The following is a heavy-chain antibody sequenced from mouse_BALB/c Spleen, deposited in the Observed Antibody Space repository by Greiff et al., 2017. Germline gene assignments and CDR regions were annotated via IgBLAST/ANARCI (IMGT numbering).Heavy chain of an antibody. CDR2: INSNGGST. J-gene: IGHJ3*01. CDR3: ARGGTGFAY. Sequence: EVMLVESGGGLVQPGGSLKLSCAASGFTFSSYGMSWVRQTPDKRLELVATINSNGGSTYYPDSVKGRFTISRDNARNILYLQMSSLRSEDTAMYYCARGGTGFAYWGQGTLVTVSA. V-gene: IGHV5-6-3*01. D-gene: IGHD3-3*01. CDR1: GFTFSSYG.